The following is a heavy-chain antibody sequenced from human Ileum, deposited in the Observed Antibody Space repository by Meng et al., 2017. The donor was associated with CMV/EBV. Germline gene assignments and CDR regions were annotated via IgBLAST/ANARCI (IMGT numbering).Heavy chain of an antibody. V-gene: IGHV4-4*01. CDR3: ARSPGYYSLDS. CDR2: MSHSETT. D-gene: IGHD2-15*01. CDR1: GSISRNYW. Sequence: GSISRNYWWSWVRQPPGKGLEWIGDVWIGEMSHSETTKYSPSLKSRVTISADRTKNDFSLKLTSVTAADTGVYFCARSPGYYSLDSWGQGILVTVSS. J-gene: IGHJ4*02.